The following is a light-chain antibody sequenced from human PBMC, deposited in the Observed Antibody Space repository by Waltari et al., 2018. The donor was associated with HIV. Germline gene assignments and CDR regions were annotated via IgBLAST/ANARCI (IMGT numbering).Light chain of an antibody. V-gene: IGLV2-23*02. CDR2: DVN. CDR1: SSDIGSYNL. J-gene: IGLJ2*01. CDR3: CSYAGSPTFVI. Sequence: QSALNQPASVSGSLGQSITISCTGTSSDIGSYNLVSWYQQYPGKAPKVIIYDVNKWPSGVSHRFSGFKAANTASLTISGLQAEDEADYYCCSYAGSPTFVIFGGGTKVTVL.